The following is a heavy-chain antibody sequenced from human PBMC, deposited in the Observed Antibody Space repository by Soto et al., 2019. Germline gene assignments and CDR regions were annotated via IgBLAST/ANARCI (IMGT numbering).Heavy chain of an antibody. CDR2: IIPIFGTA. Sequence: GASVKVSCKASGGTFSSYAISWVRQAPGQGLEWMGGIIPIFGTANYAQKFQGRVTITADKSTSTAYMELSSLRSEDTAVYYCARDRNPWMIVTDYWGQGTLVTVSS. CDR1: GGTFSSYA. D-gene: IGHD3-22*01. CDR3: ARDRNPWMIVTDY. V-gene: IGHV1-69*06. J-gene: IGHJ4*02.